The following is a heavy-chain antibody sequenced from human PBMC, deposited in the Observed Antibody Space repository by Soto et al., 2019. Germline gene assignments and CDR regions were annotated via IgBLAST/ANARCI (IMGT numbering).Heavy chain of an antibody. CDR3: AKEFRAAGMVVHDS. D-gene: IGHD6-13*01. CDR1: GFSFSNFA. V-gene: IGHV3-23*01. Sequence: EVQLLESGGDLVQPGGSLRLSCAGSGFSFSNFAMGWVRQAPGKGLEWVSSISGSVGGARYADSVKGRFTISRDNSRSTLFLQMNSLRGEDTSVYYCAKEFRAAGMVVHDSWGQGTLVTVSS. CDR2: ISGSVGGA. J-gene: IGHJ5*01.